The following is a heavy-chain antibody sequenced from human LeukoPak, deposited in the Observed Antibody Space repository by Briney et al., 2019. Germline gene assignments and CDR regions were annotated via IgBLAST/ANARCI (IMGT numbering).Heavy chain of an antibody. D-gene: IGHD2/OR15-2a*01. V-gene: IGHV3-66*01. CDR3: ARVLWSAGKYYFDY. J-gene: IGHJ4*02. CDR2: IYSGGST. Sequence: PGGSPRLSCAGSGFSVSNSYMTWVRQAPGKGLEWVSVIYSGGSTNYADSVKDRFIISRDNSKNTLYLQMNSLRAEDTAVYYCARVLWSAGKYYFDYWGQGTLVTVSS. CDR1: GFSVSNSY.